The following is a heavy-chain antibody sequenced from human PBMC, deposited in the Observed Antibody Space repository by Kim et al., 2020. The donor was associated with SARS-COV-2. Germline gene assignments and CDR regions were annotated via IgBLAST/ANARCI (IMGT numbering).Heavy chain of an antibody. Sequence: YADSVKGRFTISRDNSKMRLVLQLSSLRVEDTAVYYCARDQLASIDYWGQGTLVTVSS. J-gene: IGHJ4*02. V-gene: IGHV3-30*03. D-gene: IGHD1-1*01. CDR3: ARDQLASIDY.